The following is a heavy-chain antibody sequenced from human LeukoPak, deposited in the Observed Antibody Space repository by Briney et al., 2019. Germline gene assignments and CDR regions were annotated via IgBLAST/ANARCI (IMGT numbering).Heavy chain of an antibody. Sequence: EASVKVSCKASGYNFSGHYMHWVRQAPGQGLEWMGWMKPSNGDTKYAQNFQGRVTMTRDTSISTAYMELSSLRSDDTAVYYCASPPLSSAMYYAHWGQGTLVTVSS. CDR2: MKPSNGDT. J-gene: IGHJ4*02. D-gene: IGHD1-26*01. CDR3: ASPPLSSAMYYAH. V-gene: IGHV1-2*02. CDR1: GYNFSGHY.